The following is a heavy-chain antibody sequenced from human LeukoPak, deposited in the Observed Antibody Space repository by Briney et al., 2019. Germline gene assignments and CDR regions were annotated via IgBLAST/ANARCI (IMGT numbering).Heavy chain of an antibody. J-gene: IGHJ6*04. CDR1: GFNFGDYA. V-gene: IGHV3-49*03. CDR3: TRARGYSYGYADV. CDR2: IRSKAYGGTT. Sequence: PGRSLRLSCTASGFNFGDYAMSWFRQAPGKGLEWVGFIRSKAYGGTTGYAASVKGRFTISRDDYKSIAYLQMNSLKTEDTAVYYCTRARGYSYGYADVWGKGTTVTVSS. D-gene: IGHD5-18*01.